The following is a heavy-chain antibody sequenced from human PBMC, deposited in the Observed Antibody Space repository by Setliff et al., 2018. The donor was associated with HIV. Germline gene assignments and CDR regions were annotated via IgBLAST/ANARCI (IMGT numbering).Heavy chain of an antibody. D-gene: IGHD3-22*01. CDR1: GYSFTNHY. CDR3: ARDPSSGIYYDSSGQYFQN. CDR2: INPTGGST. V-gene: IGHV1-46*01. J-gene: IGHJ1*01. Sequence: ASVKVSCKPSGYSFTNHYMHWVRQAPGQGLEWMGVINPTGGSTRNTQKFQGRVSMTIDTSTSTAYMGLRSLRPDDTAVYFCARDPSSGIYYDSSGQYFQNWGQGTLVTVSS.